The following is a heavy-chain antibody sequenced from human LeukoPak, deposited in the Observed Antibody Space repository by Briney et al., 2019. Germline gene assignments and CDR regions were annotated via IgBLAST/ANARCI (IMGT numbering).Heavy chain of an antibody. Sequence: GGSLRLSCAASGFTFSSYAMSWVRQAPGKGLEWVSALSGSGGSTYYADSVKGRFTISRDNSMNTLYLQMNSLRAEDTAVYYCVRDTYGSGSYSFDYWGQGTLVTVSS. J-gene: IGHJ4*02. D-gene: IGHD3-10*01. CDR1: GFTFSSYA. CDR2: LSGSGGST. V-gene: IGHV3-23*01. CDR3: VRDTYGSGSYSFDY.